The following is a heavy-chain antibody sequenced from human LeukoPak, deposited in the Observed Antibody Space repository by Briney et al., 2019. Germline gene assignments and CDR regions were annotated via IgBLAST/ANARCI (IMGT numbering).Heavy chain of an antibody. CDR2: IIPIFGTA. Sequence: ASVKVSCTASGGTFSSYAISWVRQAPGQGLEWMGGIIPIFGTANYAQKFQGRVTITADESTSTAYMELSSLRSGDTAVYYCARDGDSSGYYPDYWGQGTLVTVSS. D-gene: IGHD3-22*01. J-gene: IGHJ4*02. CDR1: GGTFSSYA. CDR3: ARDGDSSGYYPDY. V-gene: IGHV1-69*13.